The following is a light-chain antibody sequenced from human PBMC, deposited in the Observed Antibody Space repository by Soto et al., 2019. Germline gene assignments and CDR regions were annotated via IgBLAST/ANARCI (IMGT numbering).Light chain of an antibody. V-gene: IGKV1-5*03. J-gene: IGKJ1*01. CDR2: KAS. Sequence: DIQMTQSPSTLSASVGDRVTITCRASQSISVWLAWYQQKAGKAPNLLIYKASRLESGVPSRFSGSGSETEFTLTISGLQPGDSETYYCQQYNSYSPTFGKATKADI. CDR1: QSISVW. CDR3: QQYNSYSPT.